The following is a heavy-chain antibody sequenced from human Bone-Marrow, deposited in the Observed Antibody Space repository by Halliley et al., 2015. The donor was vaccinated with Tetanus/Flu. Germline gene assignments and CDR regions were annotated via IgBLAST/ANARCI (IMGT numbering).Heavy chain of an antibody. CDR1: GFTFSDYS. D-gene: IGHD4-17*01. CDR3: AREGPTTVVTPPMD. CDR2: ISTNSAYI. V-gene: IGHV3-21*01. Sequence: SLRLSCAASGFTFSDYSMNWVRQSPGKGLGWVSSISTNSAYIYYADSVKGRFTISRDDAKNSLYLQLNSLTVEDTAVYYCAREGPTTVVTPPMDWGQGTLVTVSS. J-gene: IGHJ4*02.